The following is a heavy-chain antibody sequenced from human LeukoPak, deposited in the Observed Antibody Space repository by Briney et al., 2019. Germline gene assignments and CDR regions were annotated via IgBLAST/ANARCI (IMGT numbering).Heavy chain of an antibody. J-gene: IGHJ5*02. Sequence: GGSPRLSCAASGFTFSSSGMHWVRQAPGKGLEWVAVILYNGSNKYYADSVKGRFTISRDNSKNTLYLQMNSLRVEDTAVYCCARAGGYCSGGSCYRGYSWFDPWGQGTLVTVSS. D-gene: IGHD2-15*01. CDR2: ILYNGSNK. CDR3: ARAGGYCSGGSCYRGYSWFDP. V-gene: IGHV3-33*01. CDR1: GFTFSSSG.